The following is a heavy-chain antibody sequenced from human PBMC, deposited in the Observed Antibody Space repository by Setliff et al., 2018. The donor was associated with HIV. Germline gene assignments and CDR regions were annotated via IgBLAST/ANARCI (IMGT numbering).Heavy chain of an antibody. CDR2: ICDSGST. V-gene: IGHV4-59*12. J-gene: IGHJ4*02. CDR3: AAWGPRYSYAPYFFDS. CDR1: GGSISSYC. Sequence: PSETLSLTCTVSGGSISSYCWSWIRQPPGKGLEWIGYICDSGSTNYSPSLKSRVTISVDASRNQFSLRLSSVTAADTAVYYCAAWGPRYSYAPYFFDSWGQGTLVTVSS. D-gene: IGHD5-18*01.